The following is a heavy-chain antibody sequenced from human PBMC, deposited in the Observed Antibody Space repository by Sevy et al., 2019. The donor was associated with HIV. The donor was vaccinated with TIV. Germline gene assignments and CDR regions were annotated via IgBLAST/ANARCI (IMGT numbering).Heavy chain of an antibody. CDR3: ATGLQGFSYGWLRGGY. CDR1: GFTFSSYS. Sequence: GGSLRLSCAASGFTFSSYSMNWVRQAPGKGLKWVSSISSSSSYIYYADSVKGRFTISRDNAKNSLYLQMNSLRAEDTAVYYCATGLQGFSYGWLRGGYWGQGTLVTVSS. CDR2: ISSSSSYI. V-gene: IGHV3-21*01. J-gene: IGHJ4*02. D-gene: IGHD5-18*01.